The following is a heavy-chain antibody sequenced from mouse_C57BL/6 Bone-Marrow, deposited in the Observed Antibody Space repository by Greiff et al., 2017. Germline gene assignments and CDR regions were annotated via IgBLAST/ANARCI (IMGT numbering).Heavy chain of an antibody. Sequence: QVQLQQSGAGLVRPGASVKLSCKASGYTFTDYYINWVKQRPGQGLEWIARIYPGSGNTYYNEKFKGKATLTAEKSSSTAYMQLSSLTSEDSAVYFCARYSYYYGSYYWYLDVWGTGTTVTVSS. CDR2: IYPGSGNT. D-gene: IGHD1-1*01. J-gene: IGHJ1*03. CDR3: ARYSYYYGSYYWYLDV. CDR1: GYTFTDYY. V-gene: IGHV1-76*01.